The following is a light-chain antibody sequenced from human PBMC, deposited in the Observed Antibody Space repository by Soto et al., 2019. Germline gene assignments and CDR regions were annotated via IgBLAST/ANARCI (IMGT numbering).Light chain of an antibody. Sequence: QSALTQPASVSGSPGQSITISCTGTSTDVRTYNSVSWYQQHPGKAPKLMIYEVTNRPSGVSNRFSGSKSGNTASLTISGLQVEDEAEYYCSSYTSSSTLLFGGGTKLTVL. J-gene: IGLJ2*01. V-gene: IGLV2-14*01. CDR2: EVT. CDR1: STDVRTYNS. CDR3: SSYTSSSTLL.